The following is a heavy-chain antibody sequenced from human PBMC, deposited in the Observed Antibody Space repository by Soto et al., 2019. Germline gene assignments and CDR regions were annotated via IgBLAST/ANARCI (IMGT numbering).Heavy chain of an antibody. CDR3: ARVNRVALERWFDP. Sequence: SETLSLTCTVSGDSIGSGNKYWSWIRQPPGKGLEWIGFINYSGSTNYNPSLKSRVSMSVDTSKNQFSLKLSSVTAADTAVYYCARVNRVALERWFDPWGQGTLVTVSS. D-gene: IGHD3-3*01. V-gene: IGHV4-61*01. CDR2: INYSGST. CDR1: GDSIGSGNKY. J-gene: IGHJ5*02.